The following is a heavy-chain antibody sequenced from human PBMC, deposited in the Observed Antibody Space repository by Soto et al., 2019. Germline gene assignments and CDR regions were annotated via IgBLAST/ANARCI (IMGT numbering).Heavy chain of an antibody. J-gene: IGHJ4*02. D-gene: IGHD3-3*01. V-gene: IGHV4-59*01. CDR1: GGPLTSYY. CDR3: AKSFAVVTFDV. CDR2: NDSSGST. Sequence: PSGTLSPTCSFSGGPLTSYYWSWIRQPPGKGLEWIGYNDSSGSTSYKPSLKNRVTIIMGPSQNQFSLRLSSVTAADTSMFYCAKSFAVVTFDVWGLGTLVTVSS.